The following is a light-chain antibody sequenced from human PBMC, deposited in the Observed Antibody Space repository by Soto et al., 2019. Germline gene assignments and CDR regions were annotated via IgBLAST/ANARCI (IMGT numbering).Light chain of an antibody. CDR3: QPYGLSPPYT. CDR2: GAS. J-gene: IGKJ2*01. V-gene: IGKV3-20*01. CDR1: QSVSSTY. Sequence: EIVLTQSPGTLYLSPGERATLSCRASQSVSSTYLSWYQQKPGQGPRLLFYGASSRATGIPDRFSGTGSGTDFTLTITRLEPKAFARYDCQPYGLSPPYTFGQGTRLEI.